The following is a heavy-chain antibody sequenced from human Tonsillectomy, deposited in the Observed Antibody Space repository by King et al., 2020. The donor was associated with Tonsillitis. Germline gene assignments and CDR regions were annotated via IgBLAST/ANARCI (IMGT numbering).Heavy chain of an antibody. Sequence: VQLQQWGAGLLKPSETLSLTCAVYGGSFSGYYWSWIRQPPGKGLEWIGEINHSGSTNYNPSLKRRVTISVDTSKNQFSLKLSPVTAADTALYSCARKGHSTSGRYWYFDLWGRGALVTVSS. J-gene: IGHJ2*01. CDR2: INHSGST. CDR1: GGSFSGYY. V-gene: IGHV4-34*01. CDR3: ARKGHSTSGRYWYFDL. D-gene: IGHD6-6*01.